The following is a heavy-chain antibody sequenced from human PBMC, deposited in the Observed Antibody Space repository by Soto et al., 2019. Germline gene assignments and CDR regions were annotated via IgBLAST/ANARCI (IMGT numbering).Heavy chain of an antibody. CDR1: GFTFSSYA. CDR2: ISYDGSNK. D-gene: IGHD6-19*01. V-gene: IGHV3-30-3*01. J-gene: IGHJ4*02. Sequence: QVQLVESGGGVVQPGRSLRLSCAASGFTFSSYAMHWVRQAPGKGLEWVAVISYDGSNKYYADSVKGRFTISRDNSKNTLYLQMNSLRAEDTAVYYCARDSIAVAGTLDYWGQGTLVTVSS. CDR3: ARDSIAVAGTLDY.